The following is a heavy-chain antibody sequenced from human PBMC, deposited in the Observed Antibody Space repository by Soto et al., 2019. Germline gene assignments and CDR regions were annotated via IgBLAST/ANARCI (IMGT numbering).Heavy chain of an antibody. CDR2: XYXXXXXT. J-gene: IGHJ4*02. V-gene: IGHV3-74*01. Sequence: PGGSLRLSCTASGFTFNTHWIHWVRQAPGKGLVXVSXXYXXXXXTXXADSVKGRLTVSRDNAKNTVSLHVNTLSDEDTAVYYCARGGAMGVDYWGQGTLVTASS. CDR3: ARGGAMGVDY. CDR1: GFTFNTHW. D-gene: IGHD1-26*01.